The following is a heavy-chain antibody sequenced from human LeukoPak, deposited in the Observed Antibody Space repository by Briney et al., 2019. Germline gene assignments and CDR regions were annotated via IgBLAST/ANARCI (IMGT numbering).Heavy chain of an antibody. J-gene: IGHJ6*02. CDR3: ARVDVAYTFRDYYYGMDV. CDR1: GGTFSSNP. V-gene: IGHV1-69*05. CDR2: IIPIFGSP. D-gene: IGHD3-16*01. Sequence: SVKVSCKASGGTFSSNPISWVRQAPGQGLEWMGGIIPIFGSPTYAQKFYGRVTITTDESTSTAYMEVSSLTSEDTAVYYCARVDVAYTFRDYYYGMDVWGQGTTVTVSS.